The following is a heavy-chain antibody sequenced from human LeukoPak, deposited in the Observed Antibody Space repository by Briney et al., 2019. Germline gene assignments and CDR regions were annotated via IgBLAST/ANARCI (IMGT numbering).Heavy chain of an antibody. CDR3: ARDYGWSGSYFRTFDY. Sequence: GASVKVSCKASGYTFTGYYMHWVRQAPGQGLEWMGGIIPIFGTANYAQKFQGRVTITADESTSAAYMELSSLRSEDTAVYYCARDYGWSGSYFRTFDYWGQGTLVTVSS. D-gene: IGHD1-26*01. J-gene: IGHJ4*02. CDR2: IIPIFGTA. V-gene: IGHV1-69*13. CDR1: GYTFTGYY.